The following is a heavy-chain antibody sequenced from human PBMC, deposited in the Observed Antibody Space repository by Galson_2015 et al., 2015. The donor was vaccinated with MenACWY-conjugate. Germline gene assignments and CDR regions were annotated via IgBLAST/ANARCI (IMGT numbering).Heavy chain of an antibody. CDR3: ARGGFTYGDAFDI. CDR2: VYPGDSET. J-gene: IGHJ3*02. D-gene: IGHD5-18*01. Sequence: QSGAEVTKPGESLKISCTGSGSSFASYWIGWVRQMPGKGLEWMGIVYPGDSETRYSPSFQGQVTIPADKSISTAYLQWSSLKASDTAMYYCARGGFTYGDAFDIWGQGTMVTVSS. V-gene: IGHV5-51*03. CDR1: GSSFASYW.